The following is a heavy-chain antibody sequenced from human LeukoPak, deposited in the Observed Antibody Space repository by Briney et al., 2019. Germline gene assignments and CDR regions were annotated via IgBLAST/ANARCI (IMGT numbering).Heavy chain of an antibody. J-gene: IGHJ4*02. CDR1: GYSISSSNW. D-gene: IGHD3-22*01. CDR2: IYYSGSI. Sequence: SDTLSLTCAVSGYSISSSNWWGWIRQPPGKGLEWIGYIYYSGSIYYNPSLKSRVTISVDTSKNQFSLKLSSVTAADTAVYHCARVTGYMIEDYFDYWGQGTLVTVSS. V-gene: IGHV4-28*05. CDR3: ARVTGYMIEDYFDY.